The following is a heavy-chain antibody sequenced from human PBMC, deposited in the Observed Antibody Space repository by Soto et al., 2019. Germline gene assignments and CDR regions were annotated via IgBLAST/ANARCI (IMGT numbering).Heavy chain of an antibody. Sequence: EVQLVESGGGLVQPGGSLRLSCAASGFTFSSYWMSWVRQAPGKGLEWVANIKQDGSEKYYVDSVKGRFTISRDNAKKSLYLQMNSLRAEDTAVYYCASAVPVPSTYFDYWGQGTLVTVSS. CDR1: GFTFSSYW. J-gene: IGHJ4*02. CDR3: ASAVPVPSTYFDY. D-gene: IGHD2-2*01. V-gene: IGHV3-7*01. CDR2: IKQDGSEK.